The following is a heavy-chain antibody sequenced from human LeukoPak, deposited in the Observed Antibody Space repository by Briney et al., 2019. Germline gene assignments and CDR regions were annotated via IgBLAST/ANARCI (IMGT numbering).Heavy chain of an antibody. CDR3: ARDGGYYGSASYKPLGY. D-gene: IGHD3-10*01. Sequence: SETLSLTCTVSGGSISSYYWSWIRQPPGKGLQWIGYIYYSWSTNYNPSLKSRVTISIDTSMNQFSLKLSSVTAADTAVYYCARDGGYYGSASYKPLGYWGQGTLVTVSS. CDR1: GGSISSYY. J-gene: IGHJ4*02. V-gene: IGHV4-59*01. CDR2: IYYSWST.